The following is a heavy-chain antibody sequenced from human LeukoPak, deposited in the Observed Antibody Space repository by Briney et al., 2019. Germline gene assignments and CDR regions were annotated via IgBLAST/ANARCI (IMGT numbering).Heavy chain of an antibody. CDR3: AKVNSMVRGVIYYYYMDV. CDR2: IRYDGSNK. CDR1: GFTFSSYC. J-gene: IGHJ6*03. Sequence: GGSLRLSCAASGFTFSSYCMRWVRQAPGKGLEWVAFIRYDGSNKYYADSVKGRFTISRDNSKNTLYLQMNSLRAEDTAVYYCAKVNSMVRGVIYYYYMDVWGKALTVTASS. V-gene: IGHV3-30*02. D-gene: IGHD3-10*01.